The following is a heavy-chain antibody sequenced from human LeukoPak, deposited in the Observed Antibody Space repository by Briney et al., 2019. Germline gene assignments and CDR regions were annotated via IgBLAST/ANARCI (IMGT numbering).Heavy chain of an antibody. CDR1: GESFSGNY. J-gene: IGHJ4*02. CDR2: INHSGST. Sequence: SETLSLTCAVYGESFSGNYWNWIRQPPGMGLEWIGEINHSGSTNYNPSLKSRVTISVDTPKNQFSLKLSSVTAADTAVYYCARIEPGRLGFDYWGQGTLVTVSS. V-gene: IGHV4-34*01. D-gene: IGHD3-16*01. CDR3: ARIEPGRLGFDY.